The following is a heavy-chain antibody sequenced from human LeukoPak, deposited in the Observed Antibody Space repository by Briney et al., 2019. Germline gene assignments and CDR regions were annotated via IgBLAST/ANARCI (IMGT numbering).Heavy chain of an antibody. D-gene: IGHD3-22*01. J-gene: IGHJ4*02. V-gene: IGHV4-34*01. CDR3: ASPGERYYDSSGEFDY. CDR1: GGSFSGYY. CDR2: INHSGST. Sequence: PSETLSLTCAVYGGSFSGYYWSWIRQPPGKGLEWIGEINHSGSTNYNPSLKSRVTISVDTSKNQFSLKLSSVTAADTAVYYCASPGERYYDSSGEFDYWGQGTLVTVSS.